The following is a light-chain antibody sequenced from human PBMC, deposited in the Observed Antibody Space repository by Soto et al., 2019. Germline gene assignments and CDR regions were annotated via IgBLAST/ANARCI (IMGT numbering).Light chain of an antibody. CDR2: STS. CDR3: LLYYGGAHVV. V-gene: IGLV7-43*01. CDR1: TGAVTSGYY. J-gene: IGLJ2*01. Sequence: QAVVTQEPSLTVSPGGTVTLTCASSTGAVTSGYYPNWFQQKPGQAPRALIYSTSNKDSWTPARFSGSLLGGKAALTLSGVQPEDEAEYYCLLYYGGAHVVVGGGTQLTVL.